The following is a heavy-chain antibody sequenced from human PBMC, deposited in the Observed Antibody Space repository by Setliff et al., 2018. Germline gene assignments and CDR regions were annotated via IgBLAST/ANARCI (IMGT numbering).Heavy chain of an antibody. CDR2: IYHDGRA. CDR3: MRQVGGGLWYFDY. J-gene: IGHJ4*02. CDR1: GLSISGEYY. V-gene: IGHV4-38-2*01. D-gene: IGHD2-15*01. Sequence: SETLSLTCAVSGLSISGEYYWGWIRQPPGGGPEWIGIIYHDGRAYYSTSLKSRVNLSLDMSKTQFSLHLNSVTAADTAVYYCMRQVGGGLWYFDYWGLGTLVTVSS.